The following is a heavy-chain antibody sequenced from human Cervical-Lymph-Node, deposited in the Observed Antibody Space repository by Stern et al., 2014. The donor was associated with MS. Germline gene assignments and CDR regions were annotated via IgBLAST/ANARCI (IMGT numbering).Heavy chain of an antibody. CDR3: ARDPHDYGDRFDY. Sequence: QMQLVQSGSELKQPGASVKVSCKASGYSFTHFALNWVRHAPGQGLQWMGWINTNTGNPSYAQAFTGRFVFSLDTSVSTAYLQISSLKAEDTAVYYCARDPHDYGDRFDYWGQGTLVTVSS. J-gene: IGHJ4*02. CDR1: GYSFTHFA. V-gene: IGHV7-4-1*02. D-gene: IGHD4-17*01. CDR2: INTNTGNP.